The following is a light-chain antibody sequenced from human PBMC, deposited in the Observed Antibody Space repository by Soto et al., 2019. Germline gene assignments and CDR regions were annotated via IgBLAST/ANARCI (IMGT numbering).Light chain of an antibody. CDR1: QSVSSSY. CDR3: QQYGSSPET. V-gene: IGKV3-20*01. J-gene: IGKJ1*01. CDR2: GAS. Sequence: EIVLTQSPGTLSLSPGERAALSASASQSVSSSYLAWYQQKPGQAPRLLIYGASSRATGIPDRFSGSGSGTDFTLTISRLEPEDFAVYYCQQYGSSPETFGQGTKVDIK.